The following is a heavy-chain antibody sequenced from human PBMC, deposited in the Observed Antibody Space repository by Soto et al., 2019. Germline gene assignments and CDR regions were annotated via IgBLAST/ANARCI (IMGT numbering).Heavy chain of an antibody. CDR1: GGTFSSYT. Sequence: SVNVSCKASGGTFSSYTISWVRQAPGQGLEWMGRIIPILGIANYAQKFQGRVTITADKSTSTAYMELSSLRSEDTAVYYCARITSGSYYLYFDYWGQGTLVTVSS. D-gene: IGHD1-26*01. CDR2: IIPILGIA. CDR3: ARITSGSYYLYFDY. J-gene: IGHJ4*02. V-gene: IGHV1-69*02.